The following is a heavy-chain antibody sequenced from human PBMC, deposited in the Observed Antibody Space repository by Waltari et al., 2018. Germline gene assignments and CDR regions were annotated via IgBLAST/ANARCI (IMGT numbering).Heavy chain of an antibody. J-gene: IGHJ4*02. CDR1: GFPFGSYW. D-gene: IGHD3-3*01. V-gene: IGHV3-7*01. CDR3: ATMGWVTLY. Sequence: QRVGSGGGLVKPGGSLSLPCAAPGFPFGSYWMSWVRQAPGKGLEWVANIKQDGSEKYYVDSVKGRFTISRDNAKNSLYLQMNSLRAEDTAVYYCATMGWVTLYWGQGTLVTVSS. CDR2: IKQDGSEK.